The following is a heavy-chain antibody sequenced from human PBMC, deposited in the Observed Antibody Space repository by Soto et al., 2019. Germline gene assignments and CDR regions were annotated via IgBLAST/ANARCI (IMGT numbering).Heavy chain of an antibody. CDR2: IYTSGST. CDR1: GDSMTKYY. Sequence: SETLSLTCTVSGDSMTKYYWSWIRQPAGKGLEWIGRIYTSGSTNYNPSLKSRVTMSIDTSNKHSSLSLKSLTAADTAVYYCARTVGAAYYFDFWGQGALVTVSS. CDR3: ARTVGAAYYFDF. V-gene: IGHV4-4*07. D-gene: IGHD1-26*01. J-gene: IGHJ4*02.